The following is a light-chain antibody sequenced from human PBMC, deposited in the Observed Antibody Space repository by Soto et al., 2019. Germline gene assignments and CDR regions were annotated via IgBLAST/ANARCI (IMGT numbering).Light chain of an antibody. V-gene: IGKV3-15*01. CDR2: DAS. J-gene: IGKJ1*01. Sequence: EIVITQSPATLSVSPGERVTLCCRARQSVGSNLAWYQQTPGQAPRVVIYDASTRATVIPARFSGSGSGTEFTLTISRLEPEDFAVYYCQQYGKSPGTFGQGTKVDIK. CDR3: QQYGKSPGT. CDR1: QSVGSN.